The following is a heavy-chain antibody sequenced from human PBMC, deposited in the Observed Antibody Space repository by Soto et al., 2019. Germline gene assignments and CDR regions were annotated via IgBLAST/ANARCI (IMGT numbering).Heavy chain of an antibody. CDR3: ARRYGGAFDI. CDR2: IFYSGST. CDR1: GGSISSDY. D-gene: IGHD4-17*01. Sequence: SETLSLTCTVSGGSISSDYWGWIRQPPGKGLQWIGYIFYSGSTNYNPSLKSRVTISVDTSKNQFSLKLSSVTAADTAVYYCARRYGGAFDIWGQGTMVTVSS. J-gene: IGHJ3*02. V-gene: IGHV4-59*08.